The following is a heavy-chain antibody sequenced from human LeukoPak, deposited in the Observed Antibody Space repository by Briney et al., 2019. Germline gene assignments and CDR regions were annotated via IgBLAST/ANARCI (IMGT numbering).Heavy chain of an antibody. CDR3: ARAHIAALGYYMDV. D-gene: IGHD6-6*01. CDR2: MNPNSGNT. J-gene: IGHJ6*03. V-gene: IGHV1-8*01. Sequence: ASVKVSCKASGYTFTSYDINWVRQATGQGLEWIGWMNPNSGNTGYAQKFQGRVTMTKNTSIGTAYMELSSLRSEDTAVYYCARAHIAALGYYMDVWGKGTTVTVSS. CDR1: GYTFTSYD.